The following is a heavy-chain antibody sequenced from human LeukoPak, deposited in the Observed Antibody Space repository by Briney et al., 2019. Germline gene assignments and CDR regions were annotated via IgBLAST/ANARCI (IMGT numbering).Heavy chain of an antibody. V-gene: IGHV1-69*05. Sequence: ASVKVSCKASGGTFSSYAISWVRQAPGQGLEWMGGIIPIFATTNYAQKFQGRVTMTTDTSTSTAYMELRSLRSDDTAVFYCARDFYDILTGSLDYWGQGTLVTVSS. CDR3: ARDFYDILTGSLDY. J-gene: IGHJ4*02. D-gene: IGHD3-9*01. CDR1: GGTFSSYA. CDR2: IIPIFATT.